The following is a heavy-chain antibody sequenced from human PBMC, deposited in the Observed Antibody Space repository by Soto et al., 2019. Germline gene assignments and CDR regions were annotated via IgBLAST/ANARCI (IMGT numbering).Heavy chain of an antibody. J-gene: IGHJ6*02. CDR1: GLTVGDNY. CDR3: VRPLSSGRNYGKDV. CDR2: IYYKGTT. D-gene: IGHD3-10*01. Sequence: VHLVESGGGLIQPGGSLRLSCAASGLTVGDNYMSWVRQAPGMGLEWVSAIYYKGTTYYADSVKGRFTISRDTSKNTLSLQMDSLRVEDTAVYYCVRPLSSGRNYGKDVWGQGTTVTVSS. V-gene: IGHV3-53*01.